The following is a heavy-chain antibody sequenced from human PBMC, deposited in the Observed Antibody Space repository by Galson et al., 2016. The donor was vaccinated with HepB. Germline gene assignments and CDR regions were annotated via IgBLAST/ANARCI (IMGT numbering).Heavy chain of an antibody. CDR3: ARDHDWAFDY. J-gene: IGHJ4*02. Sequence: LRLSCAASGFTFSYYYMTWVRLAPGKGLEWIAYIRGGNTNTDYAVSVKGRFTISRDDATNSLFLQMNSLRDEDTAIYYCARDHDWAFDYWGQGTLVSVSS. D-gene: IGHD3-9*01. CDR2: IRGGNTNT. V-gene: IGHV3-11*06. CDR1: GFTFSYYY.